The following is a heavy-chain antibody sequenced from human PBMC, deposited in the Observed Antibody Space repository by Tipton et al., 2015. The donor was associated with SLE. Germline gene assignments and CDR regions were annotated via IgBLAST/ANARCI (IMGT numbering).Heavy chain of an antibody. Sequence: TLSLTCTVSGGSISSSSYYWGWIRQPPGKGLEWIGNIFYSGSTYYNPSLKSRVTISVDTSKNQFSLKLSSVTAADPSVYYCARRLYYDFWSGYYEGGPFDYSGQGTLVTVSS. J-gene: IGHJ4*02. CDR3: ARRLYYDFWSGYYEGGPFDY. CDR2: IFYSGST. V-gene: IGHV4-39*01. D-gene: IGHD3-3*01. CDR1: GGSISSSSYY.